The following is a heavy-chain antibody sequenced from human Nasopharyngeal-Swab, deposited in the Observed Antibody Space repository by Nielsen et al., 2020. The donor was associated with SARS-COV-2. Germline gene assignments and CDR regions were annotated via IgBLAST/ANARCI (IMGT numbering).Heavy chain of an antibody. Sequence: GGSLRLSCAASGFTFSSYAMSWVRQAPGKGLEWVSAISGSGGSTYYADSVKGRFTISRDNSKNTLYLQMNGLRAEDTAVYYCARPLYVDGHHIDYWGQGTLVTVSS. D-gene: IGHD2-8*01. J-gene: IGHJ4*02. CDR1: GFTFSSYA. CDR2: ISGSGGST. V-gene: IGHV3-23*01. CDR3: ARPLYVDGHHIDY.